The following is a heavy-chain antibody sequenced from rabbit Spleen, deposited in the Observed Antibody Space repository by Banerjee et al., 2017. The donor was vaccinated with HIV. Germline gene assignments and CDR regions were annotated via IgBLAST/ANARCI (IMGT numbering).Heavy chain of an antibody. Sequence: QEQLEESGGGLVKPGASLTLTCTASRFSFSSSYYMCWVRQAPGKGLEWIACIYTGTTGSTYYASWAKGRFTISKTSSTTVTLQMTSLTAADTATYFCARDSGTSFSSYGMDLWGPGTLVTVS. CDR2: IYTGTTGST. V-gene: IGHV1S45*01. D-gene: IGHD8-1*01. CDR3: ARDSGTSFSSYGMDL. CDR1: RFSFSSSYY. J-gene: IGHJ6*01.